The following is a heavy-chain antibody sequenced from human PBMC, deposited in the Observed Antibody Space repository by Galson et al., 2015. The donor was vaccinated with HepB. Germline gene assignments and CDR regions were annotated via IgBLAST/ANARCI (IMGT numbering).Heavy chain of an antibody. Sequence: LRLSCATSGFTFSDSFMSWIRQAPGKGLEWVSFINPSGSYAKYADPVKGRFTISRDNAENSVYLQMNSLRAEDTAIYYCAREYYANPDHWGQGTQVTVSS. D-gene: IGHD3-16*01. CDR3: AREYYANPDH. CDR2: INPSGSYA. V-gene: IGHV3-11*06. J-gene: IGHJ5*02. CDR1: GFTFSDSF.